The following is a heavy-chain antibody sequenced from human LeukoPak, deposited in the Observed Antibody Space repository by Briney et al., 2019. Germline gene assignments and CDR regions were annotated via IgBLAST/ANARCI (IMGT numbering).Heavy chain of an antibody. V-gene: IGHV3-21*01. CDR2: ISSSSSYI. D-gene: IGHD2-21*01. J-gene: IGHJ6*03. CDR3: ARCYSHYMDV. Sequence: GGSLRLSCAASGSTFNHYGMHWVRQAPGKGLEWVSSISSSSSYIYYADSVKGRFTISRDNAKNSLYLQMNSLRAEDTAVYYCARCYSHYMDVWGKGTTVTVSS. CDR1: GSTFNHYG.